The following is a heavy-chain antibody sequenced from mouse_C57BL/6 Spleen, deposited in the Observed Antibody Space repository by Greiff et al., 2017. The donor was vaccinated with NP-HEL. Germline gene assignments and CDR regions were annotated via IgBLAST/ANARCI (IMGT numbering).Heavy chain of an antibody. CDR2: ISSGGSYT. D-gene: IGHD4-1*01. Sequence: EVKLVESGGDLVKPGGSLKLSCAASGFTFSSYGMSWVRQPPAKRLEWVATISSGGSYTYYPDSVKGRFPISRDNAKSTLYLQMSSLKSEDTAMYYCARHTGTDAVDYWGQGTSVTVAS. CDR1: GFTFSSYG. V-gene: IGHV5-6*01. CDR3: ARHTGTDAVDY. J-gene: IGHJ4*01.